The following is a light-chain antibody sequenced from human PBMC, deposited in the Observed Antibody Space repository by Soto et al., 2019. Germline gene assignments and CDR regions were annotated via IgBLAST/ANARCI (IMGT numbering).Light chain of an antibody. CDR3: KQFNIYPIP. CDR2: DVS. CDR1: QDIRGA. J-gene: IGKJ5*01. V-gene: IGKV1-13*02. Sequence: AIQVTQSPSSLSASVGDRVTITCRASQDIRGALAWYQQKPGKAPKLLIYDVSTVQSGVPSRFSGRGSGTEFTLTITSLQPDDFSTYYCKQFNIYPIPLGQGPRPEIK.